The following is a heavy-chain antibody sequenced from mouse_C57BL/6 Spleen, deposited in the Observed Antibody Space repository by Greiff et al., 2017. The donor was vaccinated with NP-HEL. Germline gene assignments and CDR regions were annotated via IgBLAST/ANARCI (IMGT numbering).Heavy chain of an antibody. Sequence: VQLQQSGAELVKPGASVKISCKASGYTFTDYYINWVKQRPGQGLEWIGQIGPGSGSTYYNEKFKGKATLTADKSSSTAYMQRSSLTSEDSADYFGVSEFHYYGGNRGYFDYWGQGTTLTVSS. CDR2: IGPGSGST. CDR3: VSEFHYYGGNRGYFDY. V-gene: IGHV1-77*01. D-gene: IGHD1-1*01. CDR1: GYTFTDYY. J-gene: IGHJ2*01.